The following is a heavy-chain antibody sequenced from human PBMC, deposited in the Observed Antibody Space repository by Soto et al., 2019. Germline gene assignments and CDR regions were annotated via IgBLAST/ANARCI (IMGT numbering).Heavy chain of an antibody. CDR3: ARAAVRDAYIGD. CDR1: GFTFTSYW. J-gene: IGHJ4*02. Sequence: EVQLVESGGGLVQPGGSLRLSCAASGFTFTSYWMSWVRQAPGKGLEWVANIKQEGSAKNYVDSVKGRFTILRDNAKNSLYLQMNSLRAEDTAVYYCARAAVRDAYIGDWGQGTLVTVSS. D-gene: IGHD3-3*01. CDR2: IKQEGSAK. V-gene: IGHV3-7*01.